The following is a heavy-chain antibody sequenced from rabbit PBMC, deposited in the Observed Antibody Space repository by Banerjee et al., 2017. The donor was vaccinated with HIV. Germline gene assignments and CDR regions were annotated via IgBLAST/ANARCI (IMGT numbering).Heavy chain of an antibody. CDR3: ARDGAGGSYFAL. CDR1: GIDFSSYYY. J-gene: IGHJ4*01. CDR2: IDPVFGIT. Sequence: QQQLEESGGDLVKPGGTLTLTCKASGIDFSSYYYMYWVRQAPGKGLEWIGYIDPVFGITYYANWVNGRFSISRENAQNTVFLQMTSLTAADTATYFCARDGAGGSYFALWGPGTL. V-gene: IGHV1S43*01. D-gene: IGHD8-1*01.